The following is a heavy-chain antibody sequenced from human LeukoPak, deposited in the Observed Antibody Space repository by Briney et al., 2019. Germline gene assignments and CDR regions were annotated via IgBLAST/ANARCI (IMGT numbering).Heavy chain of an antibody. D-gene: IGHD2-2*03. V-gene: IGHV3-23*01. J-gene: IGHJ6*02. Sequence: GASLRLSCAASGFTFSSYAMSWVRQAPGKGLEWVSAISGSGGSTYYADSVKGRFTICRDNSKNTLYLQMNSLRAEDTAVYYCAKDLGYCSSTSCSYGMDVWGQGTTVTVSS. CDR3: AKDLGYCSSTSCSYGMDV. CDR2: ISGSGGST. CDR1: GFTFSSYA.